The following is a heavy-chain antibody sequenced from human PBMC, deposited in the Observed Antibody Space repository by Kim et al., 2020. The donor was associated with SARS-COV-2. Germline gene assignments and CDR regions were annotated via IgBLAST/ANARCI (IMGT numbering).Heavy chain of an antibody. Sequence: SVKVSCKASGGTFSSYAISWVRQAPGQGLEWMGGIIPIFGTANYAQKFQGRVTITADESMSTAYMELSSLRSEDTAVYYCAILGAVAEISFSYDYWGQGTLVTVSS. CDR2: IIPIFGTA. V-gene: IGHV1-69*13. CDR3: AILGAVAEISFSYDY. CDR1: GGTFSSYA. D-gene: IGHD6-19*01. J-gene: IGHJ4*02.